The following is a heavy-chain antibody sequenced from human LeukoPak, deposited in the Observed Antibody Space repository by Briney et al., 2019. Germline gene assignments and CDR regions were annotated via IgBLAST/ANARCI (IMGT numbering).Heavy chain of an antibody. Sequence: PGESLKISCQGFGYSFTNYWIAWVRQMPGKGLEWMGIIYPGDFDIRYNPSFQGQVTILADKSMNTAYLQWTSLKASDTAMYFCARLGPLQLWSDYYYMDVWGKGTTVTVSS. CDR1: GYSFTNYW. J-gene: IGHJ6*03. CDR2: IYPGDFDI. V-gene: IGHV5-51*01. D-gene: IGHD5-18*01. CDR3: ARLGPLQLWSDYYYMDV.